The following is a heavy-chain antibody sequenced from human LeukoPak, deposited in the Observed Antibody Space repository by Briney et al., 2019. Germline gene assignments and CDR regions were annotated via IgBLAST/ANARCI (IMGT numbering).Heavy chain of an antibody. V-gene: IGHV3-21*01. J-gene: IGHJ4*02. CDR3: ARQGSGSYTRFDY. CDR1: GFTFNTYA. CDR2: ISSSSSYT. Sequence: PGGSLRLSCAASGFTFNTYAMNWVRQAPGKGLEWVSSISSSSSYTYYADSVKGRFTISRDNAKNSLYLQMNSLRAEDTAVYYCARQGSGSYTRFDYWGQGTLVTVSS. D-gene: IGHD1-26*01.